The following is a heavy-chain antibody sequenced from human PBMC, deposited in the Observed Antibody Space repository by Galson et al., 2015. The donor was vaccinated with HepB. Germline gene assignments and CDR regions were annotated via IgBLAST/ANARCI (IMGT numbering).Heavy chain of an antibody. D-gene: IGHD3-10*01. CDR1: GGTFSSYA. Sequence: SVKVSCKASGGTFSSYAISWVRQAPGQGLEWMGGIIPIFGTANYAQKFQGRVTITADKSTSTAYMELSSLRSEDTAVYYCARKYFYSGSGSYSYFDYWGQGTLVTVSS. CDR3: ARKYFYSGSGSYSYFDY. J-gene: IGHJ4*02. V-gene: IGHV1-69*06. CDR2: IIPIFGTA.